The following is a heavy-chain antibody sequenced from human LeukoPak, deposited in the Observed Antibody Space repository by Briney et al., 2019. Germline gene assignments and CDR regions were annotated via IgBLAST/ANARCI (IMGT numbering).Heavy chain of an antibody. CDR2: ISAYNGNT. Sequence: EASVKVSCKASGYTFTSYGINWVRQAPGQGLEWMGWISAYNGNTNYAQKLQGRVTMTTDTSTSTAYMELRSLRSDDTAVYYCARAVSYYDSSGYYYFMHVDYFDYWGQGALVTISS. CDR1: GYTFTSYG. D-gene: IGHD3-22*01. V-gene: IGHV1-18*01. CDR3: ARAVSYYDSSGYYYFMHVDYFDY. J-gene: IGHJ4*02.